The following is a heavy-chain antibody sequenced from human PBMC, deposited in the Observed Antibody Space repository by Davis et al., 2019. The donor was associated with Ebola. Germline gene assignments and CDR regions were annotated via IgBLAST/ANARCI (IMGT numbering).Heavy chain of an antibody. CDR3: AKYYYGSGRRDLDY. V-gene: IGHV3-30*18. CDR2: ISYDGSNK. J-gene: IGHJ4*02. CDR1: GFTFSSYG. D-gene: IGHD3-10*01. Sequence: PGGSLRLSCAASGFTFSSYGMHWVRQAPGKGLEWVAVISYDGSNKYYADSVKGRFTISRDNSKNTLYLQMNSLRAEDTAVYYCAKYYYGSGRRDLDYWGQGTLVTVSS.